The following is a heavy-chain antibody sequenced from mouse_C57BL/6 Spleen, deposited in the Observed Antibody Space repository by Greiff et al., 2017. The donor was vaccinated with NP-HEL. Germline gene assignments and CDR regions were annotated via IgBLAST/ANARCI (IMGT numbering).Heavy chain of an antibody. CDR1: GYTFTSYW. D-gene: IGHD1-1*01. CDR2: INPSNGGT. J-gene: IGHJ4*01. V-gene: IGHV1-53*01. CDR3: ARRRITTVVAPMDYAMDY. Sequence: QVQLQQPGTELVQPGASVKLSCKASGYTFTSYWMHWVKQRPGQGLEWIGNINPSNGGTNYNEKFKSKATLTVDKSSSTAYMQLSSLASEDSAVYYCARRRITTVVAPMDYAMDYWGQGTSVTVSS.